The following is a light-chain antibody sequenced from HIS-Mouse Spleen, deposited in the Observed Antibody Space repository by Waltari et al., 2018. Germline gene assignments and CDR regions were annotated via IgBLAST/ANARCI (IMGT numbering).Light chain of an antibody. Sequence: QSVLTQPPSASGTPGQRVTISCSGSSSNIGSNHVNWYQQLPGTAPKLLIYSNNQRPSGVPDRFSGSKSGTSASLAISGLQSEDEADYYCAAWDDSLNGNYVFGTGTKVTVL. CDR1: SSNIGSNH. CDR3: AAWDDSLNGNYV. J-gene: IGLJ1*01. CDR2: SNN. V-gene: IGLV1-44*01.